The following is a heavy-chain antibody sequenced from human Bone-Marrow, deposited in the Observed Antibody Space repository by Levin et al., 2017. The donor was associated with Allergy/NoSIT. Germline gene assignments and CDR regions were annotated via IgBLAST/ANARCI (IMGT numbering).Heavy chain of an antibody. V-gene: IGHV1-69*13. CDR3: AISRRGAIQEIWYFDL. CDR1: GGTFSSYA. J-gene: IGHJ2*01. Sequence: SVKVSCKASGGTFSSYAISWVRQAPGQGLEWMGGIIPIFGTANYAQKFQGRVTITADESTSTAYMELSSLRSEDTAVYYCAISRRGAIQEIWYFDLWGRGTLVTVSS. CDR2: IIPIFGTA. D-gene: IGHD2-2*02.